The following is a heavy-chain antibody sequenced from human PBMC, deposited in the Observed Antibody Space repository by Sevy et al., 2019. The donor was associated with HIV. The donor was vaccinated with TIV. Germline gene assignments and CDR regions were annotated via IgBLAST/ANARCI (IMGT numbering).Heavy chain of an antibody. CDR3: AVDVVVNDVAFDY. CDR2: IKQDGSEK. CDR1: GFMFSNYW. J-gene: IGHJ4*02. Sequence: GSLRLSCAASGFMFSNYWMSWVRQPPGKGLEWVANIKQDGSEKYYVDSVKGRFSISRNNAKKSLYLQMNSLRAEDTAVYYCAVDVVVNDVAFDYWGQGTLVTVSS. V-gene: IGHV3-7*01. D-gene: IGHD2-15*01.